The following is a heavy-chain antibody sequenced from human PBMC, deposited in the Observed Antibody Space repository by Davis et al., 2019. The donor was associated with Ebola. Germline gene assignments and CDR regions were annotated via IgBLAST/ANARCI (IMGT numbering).Heavy chain of an antibody. CDR2: LNAGNGNT. Sequence: AASVKVSCNASGYTFTRFAIHWVRQAPGQRLEWMGWLNAGNGNTIYSQNFQGRVTITRDTSASTVYMELSSLRSEDTAVYYCAGNSVTTRLDYYGMDVWGQGTTVTVSS. D-gene: IGHD4-17*01. CDR1: GYTFTRFA. J-gene: IGHJ6*02. CDR3: AGNSVTTRLDYYGMDV. V-gene: IGHV1-3*01.